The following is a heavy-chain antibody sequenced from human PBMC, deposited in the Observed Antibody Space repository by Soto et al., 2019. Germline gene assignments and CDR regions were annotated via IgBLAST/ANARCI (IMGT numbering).Heavy chain of an antibody. D-gene: IGHD4-17*01. CDR3: TTALLHDYSDYTVDY. Sequence: EVQLVESGGGLVQPGGSLKLSCAASGFTFSDSAMHWVRQASGKGLEWVGRIRSKPNSYATAYAASVKGRFTISRDDSENRAYLQMNSLKPEDTDVYDCTTALLHDYSDYTVDYWGQGTLVTVSS. CDR2: IRSKPNSYAT. CDR1: GFTFSDSA. V-gene: IGHV3-73*02. J-gene: IGHJ4*02.